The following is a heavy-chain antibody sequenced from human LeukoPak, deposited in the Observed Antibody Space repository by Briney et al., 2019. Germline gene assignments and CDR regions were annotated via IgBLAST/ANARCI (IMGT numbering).Heavy chain of an antibody. CDR3: ARDRPLYCSSTSCPAHVDY. V-gene: IGHV1-69*04. CDR2: IIPILGIA. Sequence: ASVKVSCKASGGTFSSYAISWVRQAPGQGLEWMGRIIPILGIANYAQKFQGRVTITADKSTSTAYMELSSLRSEDTAVYYCARDRPLYCSSTSCPAHVDYWGQGTLVTVSS. CDR1: GGTFSSYA. D-gene: IGHD2-2*01. J-gene: IGHJ4*02.